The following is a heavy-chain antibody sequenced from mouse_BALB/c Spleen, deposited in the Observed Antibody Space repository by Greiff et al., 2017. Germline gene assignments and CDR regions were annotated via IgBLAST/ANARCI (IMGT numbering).Heavy chain of an antibody. J-gene: IGHJ4*01. D-gene: IGHD2-14*01. CDR1: GYTFSSYW. Sequence: QVQLQQSGAELMKPGASVKISCKATGYTFSSYWIEWVKQRPGHGLEWIGEILPGSGSTNYNEKFKGKATFTADTSSNTAYMQLSSLTSEDSAVYYCARSYDVGYYAMDYWGQGTSVTVSS. V-gene: IGHV1-9*01. CDR2: ILPGSGST. CDR3: ARSYDVGYYAMDY.